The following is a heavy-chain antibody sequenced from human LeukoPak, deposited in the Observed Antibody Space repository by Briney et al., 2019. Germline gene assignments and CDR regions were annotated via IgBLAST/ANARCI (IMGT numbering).Heavy chain of an antibody. CDR3: ARDRDWNYGDYYYYGMDV. CDR2: ISSSSSYI. Sequence: GGSLRLSCAASGFTFSSYSMNWVRQAPGKGLEWVLSISSSSSYIYYADSVKGRFTISRDNAKNSLYLQMNSLRAEDTAVYYCARDRDWNYGDYYYYGMDVWGQGTTVTVSS. J-gene: IGHJ6*02. V-gene: IGHV3-21*01. CDR1: GFTFSSYS. D-gene: IGHD1-7*01.